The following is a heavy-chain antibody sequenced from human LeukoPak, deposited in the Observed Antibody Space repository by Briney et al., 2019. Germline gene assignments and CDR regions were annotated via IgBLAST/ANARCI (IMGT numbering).Heavy chain of an antibody. J-gene: IGHJ6*03. CDR3: ARVNYYYMDV. CDR2: IYYSGIT. V-gene: IGHV4-30-4*08. CDR1: GGSISSGDYY. D-gene: IGHD4-23*01. Sequence: SQTLSLTXTVSGGSISSGDYYWSWIRQPPGKGPEWIGYIYYSGITYYNPSLKSRPIISVDTSKNQFSLRLSSVTAADTAVYYCARVNYYYMDVWGKGTTVTVSS.